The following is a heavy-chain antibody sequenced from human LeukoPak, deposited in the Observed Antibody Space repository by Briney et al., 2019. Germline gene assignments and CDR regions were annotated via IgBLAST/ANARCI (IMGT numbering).Heavy chain of an antibody. CDR1: GFSFNSYG. D-gene: IGHD1-14*01. V-gene: IGHV3-30*02. CDR3: ARIDGMYAMDV. J-gene: IGHJ6*02. Sequence: GVSLRLSCAASGFSFNSYGMHWVRQAPGKGLEWVAFIRYDGSDKFYADSVKGRFTMSRDNSKNTVFLQMNTLIPDDTAVYYCARIDGMYAMDVWGQGTTVIVSS. CDR2: IRYDGSDK.